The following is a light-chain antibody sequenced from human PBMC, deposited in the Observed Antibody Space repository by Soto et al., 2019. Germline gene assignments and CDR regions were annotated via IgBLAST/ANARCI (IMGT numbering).Light chain of an antibody. V-gene: IGLV1-44*01. Sequence: QSVLTQPPSASGTPGQRVTISCSGSSSHIGRNTVNWYQQLPGRAPKLLIHSNNQRPSGVPDRFSGSKSGTSASLAISGLQSEDEAEYYCAAWDDSLSGWVFGGGTKLTVL. J-gene: IGLJ3*02. CDR2: SNN. CDR3: AAWDDSLSGWV. CDR1: SSHIGRNT.